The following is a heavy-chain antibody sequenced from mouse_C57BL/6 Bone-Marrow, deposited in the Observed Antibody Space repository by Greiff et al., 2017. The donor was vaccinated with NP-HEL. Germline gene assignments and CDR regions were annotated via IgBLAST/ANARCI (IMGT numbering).Heavy chain of an antibody. CDR3: ARERMDY. CDR2: ISDGGSYT. J-gene: IGHJ4*01. CDR1: GFTFSSYA. Sequence: EVQLQQSGGGLVKPGGSLKLSCAASGFTFSSYAMSWVRQTPEKRLEWVATISDGGSYTYYPDNVKGRFPISRDNAKNNLYLQMSHLKSEDTAMYYCARERMDYWGQGTSVTVSS. V-gene: IGHV5-4*01.